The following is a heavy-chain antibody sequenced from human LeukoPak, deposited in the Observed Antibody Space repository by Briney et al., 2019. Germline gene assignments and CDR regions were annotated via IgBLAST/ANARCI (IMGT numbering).Heavy chain of an antibody. CDR1: GFTFSNYA. Sequence: GGSLRLSCAASGFTFSNYAMHWVRQAPGKGLEWVSLISSGGTYEYYADSVKGRFTISRDNSKNTLYLQLSSLRAEDTAVYYCARDSTYYYDSGSSGPHYFDNWGQGALVTVSS. CDR2: ISSGGTYE. D-gene: IGHD3-10*01. V-gene: IGHV3-30*15. J-gene: IGHJ4*02. CDR3: ARDSTYYYDSGSSGPHYFDN.